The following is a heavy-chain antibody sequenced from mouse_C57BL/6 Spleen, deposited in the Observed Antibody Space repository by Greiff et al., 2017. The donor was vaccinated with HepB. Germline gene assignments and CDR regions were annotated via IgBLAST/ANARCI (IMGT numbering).Heavy chain of an antibody. CDR2: IDPSDSET. CDR3: ARYTTVVGYAMDY. J-gene: IGHJ4*01. D-gene: IGHD1-1*01. Sequence: QVQLKQPGAELVRPGSSVKLSCKASGYTFTSYWMHWVKQRPIQGLEWIGNIDPSDSETHYNQKFKDKATLTVDKSSSTAYMQLSSLTSEDSAVYYCARYTTVVGYAMDYWGQGTSVTVSS. CDR1: GYTFTSYW. V-gene: IGHV1-52*01.